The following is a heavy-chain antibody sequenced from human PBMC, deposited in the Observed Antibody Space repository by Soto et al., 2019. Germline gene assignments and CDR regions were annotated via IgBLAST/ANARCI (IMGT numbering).Heavy chain of an antibody. Sequence: QVQLVESGGGVVQPGRSLRLSCAASGFTFSSYGMHWVRQAPGKGLEWVAVIWYDGSNKYYADSVKGRFTISRDNSKNTLYLQMNSLRAEDTAVYYCARNSNSGNGDYDWYFDLWGRGTLVTVSS. CDR3: ARNSNSGNGDYDWYFDL. CDR2: IWYDGSNK. J-gene: IGHJ2*01. CDR1: GFTFSSYG. D-gene: IGHD4-17*01. V-gene: IGHV3-33*01.